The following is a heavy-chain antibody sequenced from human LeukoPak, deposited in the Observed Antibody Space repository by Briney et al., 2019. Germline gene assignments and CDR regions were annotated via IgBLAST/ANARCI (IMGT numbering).Heavy chain of an antibody. V-gene: IGHV4-34*01. J-gene: IGHJ6*02. CDR1: GGSFSGYY. D-gene: IGHD6-19*01. Sequence: PSETLSLTCAVYGGSFSGYYWSWIRQPPGKGLEWVGEINHSGSTNYNPSLKSRVTISVDTYKNQFSLKLSSVTAADTAVYYCARHCIAGAGHGDNYYHYGIDVWGQGTTVTVSS. CDR2: INHSGST. CDR3: ARHCIAGAGHGDNYYHYGIDV.